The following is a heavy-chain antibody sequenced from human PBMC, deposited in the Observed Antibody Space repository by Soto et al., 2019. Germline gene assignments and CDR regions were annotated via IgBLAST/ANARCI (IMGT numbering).Heavy chain of an antibody. CDR2: IYYSGST. D-gene: IGHD6-13*01. Sequence: SETLSLTCTVSGGSISSYYWSWIRHPPGKGLEWIGYIYYSGSTNYNPSLKSRVTISVDTSKNQFSLKLSSVTAADTAVYYCARGPYSSSWSHYYYYGMDVWGQGTTVTVSS. CDR3: ARGPYSSSWSHYYYYGMDV. CDR1: GGSISSYY. V-gene: IGHV4-59*01. J-gene: IGHJ6*02.